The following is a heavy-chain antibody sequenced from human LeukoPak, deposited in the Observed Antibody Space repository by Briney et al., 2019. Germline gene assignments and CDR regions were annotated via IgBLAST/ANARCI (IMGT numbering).Heavy chain of an antibody. Sequence: GGSLRLSCAASGFTFSSYEMNWVRQAPRKGLEWVSYISSGGSTVYYADSVKGRFTISRDNAKNSLYLQMNSLRAEDTAVYYCARVIIVGATGIWGQGTMVTVSS. V-gene: IGHV3-48*03. D-gene: IGHD1-26*01. CDR3: ARVIIVGATGI. CDR1: GFTFSSYE. CDR2: ISSGGSTV. J-gene: IGHJ3*02.